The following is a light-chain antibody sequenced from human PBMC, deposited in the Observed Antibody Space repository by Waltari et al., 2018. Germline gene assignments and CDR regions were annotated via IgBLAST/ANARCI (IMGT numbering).Light chain of an antibody. CDR1: QHVSKY. V-gene: IGKV1-33*01. J-gene: IGKJ5*01. CDR3: QQYYNVPRT. Sequence: DIQMTQSPSSLSASVGDSVTITCQASQHVSKYLNWYQQKPGKAPNLLIYDASNLQRGVPSRFSGSGSGTHFTFTISSLQPEDIATYYCQQYYNVPRTFGQGTRLEIK. CDR2: DAS.